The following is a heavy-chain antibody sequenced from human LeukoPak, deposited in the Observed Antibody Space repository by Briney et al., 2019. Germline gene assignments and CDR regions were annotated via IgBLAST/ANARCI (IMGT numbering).Heavy chain of an antibody. V-gene: IGHV3-48*03. Sequence: SGGSLRLSCAASGFTFSSYEMNWVRQAPGKGLEWVSYISSSGSTIYYADSVKGRFTISRDNAKNSLYLQMNSLRAEDTAVYYCARERQLLWFGELLLTGWFDPWGQGTLVTVSS. J-gene: IGHJ5*02. CDR1: GFTFSSYE. D-gene: IGHD3-10*01. CDR3: ARERQLLWFGELLLTGWFDP. CDR2: ISSSGSTI.